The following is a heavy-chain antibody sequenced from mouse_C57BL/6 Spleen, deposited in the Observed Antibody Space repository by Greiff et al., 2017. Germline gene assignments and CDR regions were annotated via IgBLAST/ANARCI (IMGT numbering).Heavy chain of an antibody. J-gene: IGHJ1*03. V-gene: IGHV1-64*01. CDR3: ARQKYVAYWYFDV. CDR2: IHPNSGST. CDR1: GYTFTSYW. D-gene: IGHD1-1*01. Sequence: VQLQQPGAELVKPGASVKLSCKASGYTFTSYWMHWVKQRPGQGLEWIGMIHPNSGSTNYNEKFKSKATLTVDKSSSTAYMQLSSLTSEDSAVYYCARQKYVAYWYFDVWGTGTTVTVSS.